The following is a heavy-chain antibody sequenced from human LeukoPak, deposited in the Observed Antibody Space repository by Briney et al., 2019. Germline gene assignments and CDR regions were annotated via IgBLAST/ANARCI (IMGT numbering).Heavy chain of an antibody. D-gene: IGHD1-14*01. CDR3: AREAPAGESAFDI. CDR2: IYYSGST. V-gene: IGHV4-38-2*02. CDR1: GFTFSNAW. J-gene: IGHJ3*02. Sequence: GSLRLSCAASGFTFSNAWMSWVRQPPGKGLEWIGSIYYSGSTYYNPSLKSRVVISVDPSKKQFSLKVTSVTAADTAVYYCAREAPAGESAFDIWGQGTMVTVSS.